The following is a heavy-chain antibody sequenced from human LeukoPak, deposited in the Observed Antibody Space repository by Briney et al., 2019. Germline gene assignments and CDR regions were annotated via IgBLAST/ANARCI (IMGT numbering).Heavy chain of an antibody. CDR1: GGSISSSSYY. CDR2: IYYSEST. V-gene: IGHV4-39*01. J-gene: IGHJ5*02. Sequence: PSETLSLTCTVSGGSISSSSYYWGWIRQPPGKGLEWIGSIYYSESTYYNPSLKSRVTISVDTSKNQLSLKLSSVTAADTAVYYCAIRKYYDILTGYRKIPTSGFDPWGQGTLVTVSS. CDR3: AIRKYYDILTGYRKIPTSGFDP. D-gene: IGHD3-9*01.